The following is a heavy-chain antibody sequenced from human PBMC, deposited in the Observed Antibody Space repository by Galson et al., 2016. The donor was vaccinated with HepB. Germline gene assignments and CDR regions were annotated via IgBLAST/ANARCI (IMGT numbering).Heavy chain of an antibody. CDR1: GGSISNSHYY. CDR3: VRQWEGLGSSATSYPIDS. CDR2: IYYSGTT. V-gene: IGHV4-39*01. J-gene: IGHJ4*02. D-gene: IGHD2-2*01. Sequence: SETLSLTCTVSGGSISNSHYYWGWIRQPPGKGLEWLGNIYYSGTTDYNPSLKSRVTMSVDTSKNHFSLSLSSVTAADTAVYYCVRQWEGLGSSATSYPIDSWGQGTLVTVSS.